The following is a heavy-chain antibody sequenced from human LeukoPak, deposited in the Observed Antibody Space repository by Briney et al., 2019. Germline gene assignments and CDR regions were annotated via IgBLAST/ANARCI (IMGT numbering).Heavy chain of an antibody. CDR2: MYYSGSA. CDR3: ALIVVVPAAADY. J-gene: IGHJ4*02. CDR1: GGSIRSSSYW. V-gene: IGHV4-39*07. D-gene: IGHD2-2*01. Sequence: SETLSLTCTVSGGSIRSSSYWWGWIRQPPGKGLEWIGSMYYSGSAYYNPSLKSRVTISVDTSKNQFSLKLSSVTAADTVVYYCALIVVVPAAADYWGQGTLVTVSS.